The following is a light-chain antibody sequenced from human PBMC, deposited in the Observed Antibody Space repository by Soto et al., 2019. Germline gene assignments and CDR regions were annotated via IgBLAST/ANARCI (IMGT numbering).Light chain of an antibody. Sequence: EILLTQSPGTLSLSPGERATLSCRASLSVSGNYLAWYQQKPGQATRLIIYGASTRANGIPARFSGSESGTEFTLTFSSLQSEDFAVYYCQQYNNWPPSTFGQGTRLEIK. CDR3: QQYNNWPPST. CDR2: GAS. J-gene: IGKJ5*01. CDR1: LSVSGN. V-gene: IGKV3-15*01.